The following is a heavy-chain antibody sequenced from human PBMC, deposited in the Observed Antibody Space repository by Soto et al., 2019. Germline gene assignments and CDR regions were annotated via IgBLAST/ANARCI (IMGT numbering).Heavy chain of an antibody. CDR2: ISGSGGSA. Sequence: GGSLRLSCAASGFTFSSYAMSWVRQAPGKGLEWVSAISGSGGSAYYADSVKGRFTISRDNSKNTLYLQMNSLRAEDTAVYYCAKFVGGDVAYFDYWGQGTLVTVSS. CDR1: GFTFSSYA. CDR3: AKFVGGDVAYFDY. V-gene: IGHV3-23*01. J-gene: IGHJ4*02. D-gene: IGHD2-21*02.